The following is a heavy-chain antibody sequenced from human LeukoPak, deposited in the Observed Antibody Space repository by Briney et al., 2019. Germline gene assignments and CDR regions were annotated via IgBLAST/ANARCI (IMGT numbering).Heavy chain of an antibody. Sequence: GESLKISCKGSGYSFTSYWIGWVRQMPGKGLECMGIIYSGDSYTRYSPSFQGQATISADKSISTAYLQWSSLKASNTAMYYCTRHRSYSSGWDSVGYWGQGTLATVSS. CDR1: GYSFTSYW. CDR3: TRHRSYSSGWDSVGY. CDR2: IYSGDSYT. V-gene: IGHV5-51*01. J-gene: IGHJ4*02. D-gene: IGHD6-19*01.